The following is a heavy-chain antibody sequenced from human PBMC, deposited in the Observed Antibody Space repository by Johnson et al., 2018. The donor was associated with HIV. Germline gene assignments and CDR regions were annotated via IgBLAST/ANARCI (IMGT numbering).Heavy chain of an antibody. V-gene: IGHV3-23*04. CDR1: GFSFSSYA. CDR3: AKGSLVGPNDAFDI. CDR2: ISGSGDNT. D-gene: IGHD3-16*02. J-gene: IGHJ3*02. Sequence: VQLVESGGGSVQPGGSLRLSCAASGFSFSSYALTWVRQAPGKGLEWVSGISGSGDNTYYADSVKGRFTISRDNSKNSLYLQMNSLRTEDTALYYCAKGSLVGPNDAFDIWGQGTMVTVSS.